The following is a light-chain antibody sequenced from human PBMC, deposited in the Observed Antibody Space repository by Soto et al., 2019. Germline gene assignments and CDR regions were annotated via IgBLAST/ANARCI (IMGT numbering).Light chain of an antibody. CDR1: QSLSSKS. CDR3: QQSDALPHP. CDR2: GAS. J-gene: IGKJ1*01. V-gene: IGKV3-20*01. Sequence: EIVLTQSPCTVSLSPGERATLSCRASQSLSSKSLAWYQQRLGQPPRLLIYGASSRDTGAPVRFNGSGSGTAFALTISRLESEDFALYHCQQSDALPHPFGPGTKVDIK.